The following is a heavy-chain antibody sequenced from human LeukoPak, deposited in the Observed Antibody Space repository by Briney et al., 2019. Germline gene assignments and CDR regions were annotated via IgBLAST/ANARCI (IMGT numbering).Heavy chain of an antibody. CDR3: ARGRGNNQSKYRKLRRYYFDY. Sequence: GASVKASCKASGYTFTSYDINWVRQATGQGLEWMGWMNPNSGNTGYAQKFQGRVTMTRNTSISTAYMELSSLRSEDTAVYYCARGRGNNQSKYRKLRRYYFDYWGQGTLVTVSS. CDR1: GYTFTSYD. CDR2: MNPNSGNT. D-gene: IGHD2/OR15-2a*01. V-gene: IGHV1-8*01. J-gene: IGHJ4*02.